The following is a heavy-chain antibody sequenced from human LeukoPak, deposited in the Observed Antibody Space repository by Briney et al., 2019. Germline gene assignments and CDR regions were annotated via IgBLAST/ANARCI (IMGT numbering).Heavy chain of an antibody. Sequence: SETLSLTCAVYGGSFSGYYWSWIRQPPGKGLEWIGEINHSGSTNYNPSLKSRVTISVDTSKNQFSLKLSPVTAADTAVYDCARVWGGSYSSDYWGQGTLVTVSS. CDR1: GGSFSGYY. CDR3: ARVWGGSYSSDY. J-gene: IGHJ4*02. V-gene: IGHV4-34*01. D-gene: IGHD1-26*01. CDR2: INHSGST.